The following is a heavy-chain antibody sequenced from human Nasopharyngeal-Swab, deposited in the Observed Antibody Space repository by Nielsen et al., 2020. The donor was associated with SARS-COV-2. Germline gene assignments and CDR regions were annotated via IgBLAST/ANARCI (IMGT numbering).Heavy chain of an antibody. CDR2: IYYSGGT. CDR1: GGSTSSYY. J-gene: IGHJ5*02. CDR3: ARGFDP. V-gene: IGHV4-59*13. Sequence: SETLSLTCTVSGGSTSSYYWSWIRQPQGKGLEWIGNIYYSGGTNYNPSLKSRVPISVDTSKNKFSLKLSSVTAADTDVYYCARGFDPWGQGTLVTVSS.